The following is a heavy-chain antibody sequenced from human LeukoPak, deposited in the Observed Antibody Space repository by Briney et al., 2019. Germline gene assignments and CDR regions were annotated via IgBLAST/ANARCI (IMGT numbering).Heavy chain of an antibody. CDR1: GGSFSGYY. D-gene: IGHD3-3*01. CDR3: ARGGYYDFWSGSAYGMDV. J-gene: IGHJ6*02. V-gene: IGHV4-34*01. CDR2: INHSGST. Sequence: SETLSLTCAVYGGSFSGYYWSWIRQPPGKGLEWIGEINHSGSTNYNPSLKSRVTISVDTSKNQFSLKLSSVTAADTAVYYCARGGYYDFWSGSAYGMDVWGQGTTVTVSS.